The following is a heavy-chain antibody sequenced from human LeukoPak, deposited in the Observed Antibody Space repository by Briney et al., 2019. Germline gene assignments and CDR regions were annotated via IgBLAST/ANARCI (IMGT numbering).Heavy chain of an antibody. V-gene: IGHV1-69*05. D-gene: IGHD5-24*01. CDR2: IIPIFGTA. J-gene: IGHJ5*02. Sequence: GASVKVSCKASGGTFSSYAISWVRQAPGQGIEWMGGIIPIFGTANYAQKFQGRVTITTDESTSTAYMELSSLRSEDTAVYYCARNRRDGYNRWFDPWGQGTLVTVSS. CDR1: GGTFSSYA. CDR3: ARNRRDGYNRWFDP.